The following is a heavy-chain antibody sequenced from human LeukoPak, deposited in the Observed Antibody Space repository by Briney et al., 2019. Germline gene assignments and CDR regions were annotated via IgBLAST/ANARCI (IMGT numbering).Heavy chain of an antibody. J-gene: IGHJ6*02. CDR1: GGSVSSGSSY. CDR3: ARDNLDVGLYNYYYGMDV. V-gene: IGHV4-61*01. D-gene: IGHD5-24*01. Sequence: SETLSLTCTVSGGSVSSGSSYWSWIRQPPGKGLEWIGYVYYSASTNYNPSLKSRVTISVDTSKNQFSLKLSSVTAADTAVYYCARDNLDVGLYNYYYGMDVWGQGTTVTVSS. CDR2: VYYSAST.